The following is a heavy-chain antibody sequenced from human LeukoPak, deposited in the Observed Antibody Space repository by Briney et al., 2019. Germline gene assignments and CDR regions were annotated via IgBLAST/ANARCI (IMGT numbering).Heavy chain of an antibody. CDR2: IKEDGGEK. Sequence: GGSLRLSCAASGFTFSSTWMSWVRQAPGKGLEWVSNIKEDGGEKNYVDSVKGRFIISRDNVKNSLYLQMNSLRDEDTAVYYCARGEDSYGPLDYYYYMDVWGKGTTVTVSS. D-gene: IGHD5-18*01. V-gene: IGHV3-7*01. CDR3: ARGEDSYGPLDYYYYMDV. CDR1: GFTFSSTW. J-gene: IGHJ6*03.